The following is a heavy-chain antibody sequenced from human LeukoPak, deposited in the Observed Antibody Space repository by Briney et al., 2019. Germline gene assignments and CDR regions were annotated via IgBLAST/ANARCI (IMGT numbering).Heavy chain of an antibody. Sequence: SETLSLTCTVSGGSISSGDYYWSWIRQPPGKGLEWIGYIYYSGSTYYNPSLKSRVTISVDTSKNQFSLKLSSVTAADTAVYYCARTASSWEPHPYYFDYWGQGTLVTVSS. D-gene: IGHD1-26*01. CDR2: IYYSGST. CDR1: GGSISSGDYY. J-gene: IGHJ4*02. CDR3: ARTASSWEPHPYYFDY. V-gene: IGHV4-30-4*08.